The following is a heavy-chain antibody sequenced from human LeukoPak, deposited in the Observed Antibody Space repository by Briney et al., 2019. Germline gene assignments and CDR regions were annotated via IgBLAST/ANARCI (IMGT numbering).Heavy chain of an antibody. CDR3: ARQYSGSYYDFFDY. V-gene: IGHV4-39*01. J-gene: IGHJ4*02. D-gene: IGHD1-26*01. CDR1: GGSISSSSYY. Sequence: SETLSLTCTVSGGSISSSSYYWGWIRQPPGKGLEWIGSINYSGSTYYNPSLKSRVTISVDTSKNQFSLKLSSVTAADTAVYYCARQYSGSYYDFFDYWGQGTLVTVSS. CDR2: INYSGST.